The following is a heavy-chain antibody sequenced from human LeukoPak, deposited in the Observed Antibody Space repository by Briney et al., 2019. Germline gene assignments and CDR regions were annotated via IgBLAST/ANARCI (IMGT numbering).Heavy chain of an antibody. J-gene: IGHJ4*02. CDR3: ATEGIVGGGAHFDY. Sequence: PGGSLRLSCAASGFTFSSYAMSWVRQAPGKGLEWVSSIDVGSYAYYANSVKGRFTISRDNAKNSLYLQMDSVRVEDTAVYYCATEGIVGGGAHFDYWGQGTLVTVSS. CDR1: GFTFSSYA. V-gene: IGHV3-21*01. D-gene: IGHD1-26*01. CDR2: IDVGSYA.